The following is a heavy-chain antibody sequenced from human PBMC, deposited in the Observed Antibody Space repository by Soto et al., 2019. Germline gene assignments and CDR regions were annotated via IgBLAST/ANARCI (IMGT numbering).Heavy chain of an antibody. Sequence: GGSLRLSCAASGFTFRSYAMSWVRQAPGKGLEWVSAISGSGGSTYYADSVKGRFTISRDNSKNTMYLQMNTLRAEDTAVYYWAVPPIRYATRPFDGWGQGTLVTVS. V-gene: IGHV3-23*01. J-gene: IGHJ4*02. CDR1: GFTFRSYA. CDR3: AVPPIRYATRPFDG. D-gene: IGHD2-2*01. CDR2: ISGSGGST.